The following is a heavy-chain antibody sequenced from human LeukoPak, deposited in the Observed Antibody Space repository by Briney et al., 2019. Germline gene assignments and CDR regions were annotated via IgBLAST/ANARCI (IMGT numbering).Heavy chain of an antibody. V-gene: IGHV3-13*01. CDR3: ARGTAQYDAFDI. J-gene: IGHJ3*02. CDR2: IGTAGDT. Sequence: GSLRLSCAASGFTFSSYDMHWVRQATGKGLEWVSAIGTAGDTYYPGSVKGRFTISRENAKNSLYLQMSSLRAGDTAVYYCARGTAQYDAFDIWRQGTMVTVSS. CDR1: GFTFSSYD. D-gene: IGHD2-2*01.